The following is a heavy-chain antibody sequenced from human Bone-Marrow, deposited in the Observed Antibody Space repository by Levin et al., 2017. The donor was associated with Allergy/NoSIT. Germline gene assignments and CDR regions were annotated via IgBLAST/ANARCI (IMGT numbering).Heavy chain of an antibody. CDR3: AKVRVPLVRGGDYYYYYGMDV. CDR2: ISYDGSNK. Sequence: GESLKISCAASGFTFSSYGMHWVRQAPGKGLEWVAVISYDGSNKYYADSVKGRFTISRDNSKNTLYLQMNSLRAEDTAVYYCAKVRVPLVRGGDYYYYYGMDVWGQGTTVTVSS. CDR1: GFTFSSYG. J-gene: IGHJ6*02. D-gene: IGHD6-6*01. V-gene: IGHV3-30*18.